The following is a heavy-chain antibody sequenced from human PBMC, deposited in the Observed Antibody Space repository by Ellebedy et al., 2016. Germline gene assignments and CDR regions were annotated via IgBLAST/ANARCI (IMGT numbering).Heavy chain of an antibody. V-gene: IGHV3-7*01. CDR1: GFTFSSYW. D-gene: IGHD5-24*01. Sequence: GGSLRLSXAASGFTFSSYWMSWVRQAPGKGLEWVANLKYDGNERYYVESVRGRFTISRDNAKNSMSLKMNRLRAEDTALYYCAREGGGYFAGGYYDYWGQGALVTVSS. CDR3: AREGGGYFAGGYYDY. CDR2: LKYDGNER. J-gene: IGHJ4*02.